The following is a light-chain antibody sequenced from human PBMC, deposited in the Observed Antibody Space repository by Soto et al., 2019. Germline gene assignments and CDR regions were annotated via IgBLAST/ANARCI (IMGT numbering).Light chain of an antibody. CDR3: AAWDDSLRGVV. V-gene: IGLV1-44*01. CDR1: SSNIGSNS. Sequence: QSVLTQPPSASGTPGQRVTISCSGSSSNIGSNSVNWYQQLPGTAPKLLIYTYTQRPSGVPDRFSGSKSGTSASLAISGLQSEDEADYYCAAWDDSLRGVVFGGGTQLTVL. CDR2: TYT. J-gene: IGLJ7*01.